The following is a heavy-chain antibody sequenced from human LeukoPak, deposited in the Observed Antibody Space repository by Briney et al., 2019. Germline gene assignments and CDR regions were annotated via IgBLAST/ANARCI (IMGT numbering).Heavy chain of an antibody. CDR1: GGSFSGYY. CDR2: INHSGST. Sequence: PSETLSLTCAVYGGSFSGYYWSWIRQPPGKGLEWIGEINHSGSTNYNPSLKSRATISVDTSKNQFSLKLSSVTAADTAVYYCAREGIYDSSGLNWFDPWGQGTLVTVSS. J-gene: IGHJ5*02. D-gene: IGHD3-22*01. V-gene: IGHV4-34*01. CDR3: AREGIYDSSGLNWFDP.